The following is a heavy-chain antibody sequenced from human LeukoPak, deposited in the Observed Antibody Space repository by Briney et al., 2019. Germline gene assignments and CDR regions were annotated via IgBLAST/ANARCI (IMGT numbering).Heavy chain of an antibody. CDR1: GGSLSGYY. CDR3: ARHGYGLDYFDY. V-gene: IGHV4-34*01. CDR2: VNDSGST. D-gene: IGHD5-18*01. J-gene: IGHJ4*02. Sequence: SETLSLTCAVYGGSLSGYYWSWIRQPPGKGLEWIGEVNDSGSTNYNPSLKSRVTISVDTSKNQFSLKLSSVTAADTAVYYCARHGYGLDYFDYWGQGTLVTVSS.